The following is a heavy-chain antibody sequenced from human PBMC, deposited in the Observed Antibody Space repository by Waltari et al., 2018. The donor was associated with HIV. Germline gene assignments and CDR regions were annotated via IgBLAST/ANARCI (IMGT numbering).Heavy chain of an antibody. CDR1: GGSISRYCTC. CDR2: IVYSGST. V-gene: IGHV4-39*01. J-gene: IGHJ4*02. CDR3: ARHVGSFYRSSSDLGFDY. Sequence: QLQLKESGPGLVKPSDTLPPTCTVSGGSISRYCTCWGWTRQPPGKGLGWIGSIVYSGSTYYNPSLKSRVTISVDTSKNQFSLKLSSVTAADTAVYYCARHVGSFYRSSSDLGFDYWGQGTLVTVSS. D-gene: IGHD6-6*01.